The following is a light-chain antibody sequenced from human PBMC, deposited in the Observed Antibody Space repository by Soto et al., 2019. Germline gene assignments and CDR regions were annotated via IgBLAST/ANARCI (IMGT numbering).Light chain of an antibody. CDR3: QQYGRSPFT. V-gene: IGKV3-20*01. J-gene: IGKJ3*01. Sequence: EIVMTQSPGTLSLSPGEKATLSCRASQSVSSNYVAWFHQKPGQAPRLLIYGASSRATGVPDRFSASGSGTDFTLTISRLEPEDFAVYYCQQYGRSPFTFGPGTKVDIK. CDR2: GAS. CDR1: QSVSSNY.